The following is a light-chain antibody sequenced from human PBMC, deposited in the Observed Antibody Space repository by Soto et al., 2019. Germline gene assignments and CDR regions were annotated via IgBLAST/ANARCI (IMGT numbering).Light chain of an antibody. CDR3: TLWTTSTTMI. Sequence: QSALTQPASVSGSPGQSITISCTGTSSDIGAYNYVSWYQQHPGKAPKLMIYDVNIRPSGVSNRFSGSKSGNTASLTISGLQAEDEADYYCTLWTTSTTMIFGGGTQVTVL. V-gene: IGLV2-14*03. CDR1: SSDIGAYNY. J-gene: IGLJ2*01. CDR2: DVN.